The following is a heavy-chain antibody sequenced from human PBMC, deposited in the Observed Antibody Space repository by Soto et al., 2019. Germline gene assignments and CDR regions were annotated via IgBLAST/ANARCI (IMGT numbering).Heavy chain of an antibody. CDR2: ISYDGSNK. J-gene: IGHJ4*02. V-gene: IGHV3-30*18. CDR3: AKDKIDYGDYGEIFDY. CDR1: GFTFSSYG. D-gene: IGHD4-17*01. Sequence: GGSLRLSCAASGFTFSSYGMHWVRQAPGKGLEWVAVISYDGSNKYYADSVKGRFTISRDNSKNTLYLQMNSLRAEDTAVYYCAKDKIDYGDYGEIFDYWGQGTLVTVSS.